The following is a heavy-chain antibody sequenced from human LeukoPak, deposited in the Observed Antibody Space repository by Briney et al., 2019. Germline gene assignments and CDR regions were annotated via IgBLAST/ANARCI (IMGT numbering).Heavy chain of an antibody. CDR1: GFSLSTSGVG. D-gene: IGHD4-17*01. J-gene: IGHJ3*02. CDR3: AHSGTVTTPHDAFDI. CDR2: IYWNDDK. V-gene: IGHV2-5*01. Sequence: SGPTLVKPTQTLTLTCTFSGFSLSTSGVGVGWIRQPPRKALEWLALIYWNDDKRYSPSLKSRLTITKDTSKNQVVLTMTNMDPVDTATYYCAHSGTVTTPHDAFDIWGQGTMVTVSS.